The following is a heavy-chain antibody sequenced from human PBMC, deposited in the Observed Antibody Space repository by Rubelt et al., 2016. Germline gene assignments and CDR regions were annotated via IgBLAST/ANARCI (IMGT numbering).Heavy chain of an antibody. Sequence: QVQLQESGPGLVKPSETLSLTCTVSGYSIRSGYYWGWIRQPPGRGMEGIGDILRRWTTQYSPTIQSRRTISVDKSKNQFSVKLGAGTAADTAVYYCARGWGYSYGRTPYYFVPWGQGVLVTVSS. CDR2: ILRRWTT. CDR3: ARGWGYSYGRTPYYFVP. J-gene: IGHJ4*02. D-gene: IGHD5-18*01. CDR1: GYSIRSGYY. V-gene: IGHV4-38-2*02.